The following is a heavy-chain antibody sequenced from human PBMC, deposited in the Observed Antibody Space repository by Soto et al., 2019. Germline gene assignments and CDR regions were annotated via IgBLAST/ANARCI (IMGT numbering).Heavy chain of an antibody. J-gene: IGHJ4*02. Sequence: EVQLVESGGGLVQPGGSLRLSCAASGFTFSSYSMNWVRQAPGKGLEWVSYISSSSSTIYYADSVKGRFTISRDNAKNSLYLQMNSLRDEVTAIYYCASELGYSSSFDFWGQGTPVTVSS. CDR1: GFTFSSYS. CDR3: ASELGYSSSFDF. CDR2: ISSSSSTI. D-gene: IGHD6-13*01. V-gene: IGHV3-48*02.